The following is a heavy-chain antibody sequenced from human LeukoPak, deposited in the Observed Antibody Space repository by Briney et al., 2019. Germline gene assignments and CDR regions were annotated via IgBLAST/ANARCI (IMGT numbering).Heavy chain of an antibody. CDR2: INWNGGST. CDR3: AKDPDCTSGICYTFFDY. Sequence: PGGSLRLSCAASGFTFEEYGMSWVRQPPGKGLEWVSGINWNGGSTGYADSVKGRFTISRDNAKNTLYLQMNSLRAEDTAVYYCAKDPDCTSGICYTFFDYWGQGTLVTVSS. V-gene: IGHV3-20*04. J-gene: IGHJ4*02. CDR1: GFTFEEYG. D-gene: IGHD2-8*01.